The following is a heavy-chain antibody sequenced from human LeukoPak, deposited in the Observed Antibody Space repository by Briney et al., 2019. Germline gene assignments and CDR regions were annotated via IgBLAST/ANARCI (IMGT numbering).Heavy chain of an antibody. Sequence: GGSLRFSCAASGFTFSDYYMSWIRQAPGKGVEWVSYISSSGSTIYYADSVKGRFTISRDNAKNSLYLQMNSLRAEDTAVYYCARPLGTGTTHYFDYWGQGTLVTVSS. J-gene: IGHJ4*02. CDR1: GFTFSDYY. V-gene: IGHV3-11*01. CDR3: ARPLGTGTTHYFDY. CDR2: ISSSGSTI. D-gene: IGHD1-14*01.